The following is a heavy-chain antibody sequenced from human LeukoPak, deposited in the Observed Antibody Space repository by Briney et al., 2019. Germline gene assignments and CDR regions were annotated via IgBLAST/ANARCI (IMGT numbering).Heavy chain of an antibody. CDR3: AKDADWGRYDC. CDR2: INSDGSST. CDR1: GFTFSSYW. D-gene: IGHD7-27*01. V-gene: IGHV3-74*01. Sequence: GGSLRLSCAASGFTFSSYWMHWVRQAPGKGLVWVSRINSDGSSTSYADSVKGRFTISRDNAKNTLYLQMNSLRAEDTAVYYCAKDADWGRYDCWGQGTLVTVSS. J-gene: IGHJ4*02.